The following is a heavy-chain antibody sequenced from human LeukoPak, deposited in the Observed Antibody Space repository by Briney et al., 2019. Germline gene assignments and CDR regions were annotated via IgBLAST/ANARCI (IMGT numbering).Heavy chain of an antibody. CDR1: GFTFSNYA. J-gene: IGHJ4*02. V-gene: IGHV3-30-3*01. D-gene: IGHD5-18*01. CDR2: ISYDGNNK. Sequence: GGSLRLSCAASGFTFSNYAIHWIRQAPGKGLEWVAVISYDGNNKYYADSVKGRFTISRDNSKNTLYLQMNSLRAEDTAVYYCARPQGGRQLWLHFDYWGQGTLVTVSS. CDR3: ARPQGGRQLWLHFDY.